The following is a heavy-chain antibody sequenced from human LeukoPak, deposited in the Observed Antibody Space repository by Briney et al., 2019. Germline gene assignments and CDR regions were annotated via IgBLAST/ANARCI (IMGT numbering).Heavy chain of an antibody. CDR1: GGSISSGGYS. J-gene: IGHJ4*02. CDR3: ASGYGSGSYHSFDY. V-gene: IGHV4-30-2*01. CDR2: IYHSGST. D-gene: IGHD3-10*01. Sequence: SETVSLTCAVSGGSISSGGYSWSWIRQPPGKGLEWIGYIYHSGSTYYNPSLKSRVTISVDRSKNQFSLKLSSVTAADTAVYYCASGYGSGSYHSFDYWGQGTLVTVSS.